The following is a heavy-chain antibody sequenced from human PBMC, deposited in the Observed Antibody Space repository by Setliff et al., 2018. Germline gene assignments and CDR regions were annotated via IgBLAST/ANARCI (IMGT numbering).Heavy chain of an antibody. J-gene: IGHJ3*01. V-gene: IGHV5-51*01. D-gene: IGHD6-19*01. CDR1: RDSFTNYW. CDR2: IFPADADT. CDR3: ASPSAGWTKPFDV. Sequence: PGESLKISCKESRDSFTNYWIIWVRQVPGKGLEWMGMIFPADADTRYNPSFQGQFTISVDKSISTAYLQWSSLKASDTAMYYCASPSAGWTKPFDVWGQGTMVTVSS.